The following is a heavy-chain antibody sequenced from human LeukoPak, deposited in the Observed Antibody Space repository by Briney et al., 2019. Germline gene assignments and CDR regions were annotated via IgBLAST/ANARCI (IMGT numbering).Heavy chain of an antibody. V-gene: IGHV3-74*01. CDR3: AELGITMIGGV. Sequence: GGSLRLSCAASGFTFSDYWMHWVRQAPGKGLVWVSRINTDGRSTSYVDSVKGRFTISRDNAKNSLYLQMNSLRAEDTAVYYCAELGITMIGGVWGKGTTVTISS. CDR2: INTDGRST. CDR1: GFTFSDYW. J-gene: IGHJ6*04. D-gene: IGHD3-10*02.